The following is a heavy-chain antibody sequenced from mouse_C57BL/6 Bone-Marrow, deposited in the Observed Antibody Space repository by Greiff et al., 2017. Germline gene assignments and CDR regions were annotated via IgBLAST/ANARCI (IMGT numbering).Heavy chain of an antibody. CDR2: INYDGSST. V-gene: IGHV5-16*01. CDR3: ARDRGSTMVTYWYFDV. D-gene: IGHD2-2*01. Sequence: EVQLVESEGGLVQPGSSMKLSCTASGFTFSDYYMAWVRQVPEKGLEWVANINYDGSSTYYLDSLKSRFIISRDNAKNILYLQMSSLKSEDTATYYCARDRGSTMVTYWYFDVWGTGTTVTVSS. CDR1: GFTFSDYY. J-gene: IGHJ1*03.